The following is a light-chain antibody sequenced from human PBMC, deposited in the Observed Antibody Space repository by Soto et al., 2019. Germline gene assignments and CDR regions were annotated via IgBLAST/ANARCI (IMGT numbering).Light chain of an antibody. Sequence: DIQMTQSPSSLSASVGDTVTITCRASQDIINHLAWYQQRPVKVPNLLIYGASTLHSGVPSRFRGSGSGTHFTLTISSLQAEDVATYYCQNYHLALGTFGQGTRLEIK. CDR1: QDIINH. V-gene: IGKV1-27*01. CDR3: QNYHLALGT. J-gene: IGKJ5*01. CDR2: GAS.